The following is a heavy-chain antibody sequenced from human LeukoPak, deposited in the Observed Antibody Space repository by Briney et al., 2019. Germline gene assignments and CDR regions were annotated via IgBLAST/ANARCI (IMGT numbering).Heavy chain of an antibody. CDR2: IWYDGSNK. CDR3: ARSWDYGLWRRRNLFDP. J-gene: IGHJ5*02. D-gene: IGHD3-3*01. V-gene: IGHV3-33*01. CDR1: GFTFSSYG. Sequence: GGSLRLSCAASGFTFSSYGMHWVRQAPGKGLEWVAVIWYDGSNKYYADSVKGRFTISRVNSKNALYLQMNSLRAEDTAVYYCARSWDYGLWRRRNLFDPWGQGTLVTVSS.